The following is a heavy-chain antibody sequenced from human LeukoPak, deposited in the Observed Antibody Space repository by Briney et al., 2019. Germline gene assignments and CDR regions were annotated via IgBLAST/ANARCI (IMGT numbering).Heavy chain of an antibody. D-gene: IGHD3-10*01. Sequence: QPGGSLRLSCAASGFTFSSYEMNWVRQAPGKGLEWVSYISSSGSTIYYADSVKGRFTISRDNAKNSLYLQMNSLRAEDTAVYYCARDLWFGEFYNWFDPWGQGTLVTVSS. CDR2: ISSSGSTI. CDR3: ARDLWFGEFYNWFDP. J-gene: IGHJ5*02. V-gene: IGHV3-48*03. CDR1: GFTFSSYE.